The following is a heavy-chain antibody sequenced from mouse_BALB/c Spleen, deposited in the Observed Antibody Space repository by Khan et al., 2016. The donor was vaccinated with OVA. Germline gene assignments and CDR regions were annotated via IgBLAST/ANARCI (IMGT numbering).Heavy chain of an antibody. J-gene: IGHJ3*01. CDR2: INPSNGYT. V-gene: IGHV1-4*01. CDR1: GYTFTSYT. Sequence: QIQLVQSGAELARPGASVKMSCKASGYTFTSYTIHWIKLRPGQGLEWIGYINPSNGYTNYNQKFKDKATLTADKSSTTAYMQLSSLTSDDSAVDNCLRDGAYYRNDGWFAYGGQGTLVTVSA. CDR3: LRDGAYYRNDGWFAY. D-gene: IGHD2-14*01.